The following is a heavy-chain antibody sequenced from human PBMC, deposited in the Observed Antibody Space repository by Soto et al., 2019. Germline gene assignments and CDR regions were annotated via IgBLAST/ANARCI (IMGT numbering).Heavy chain of an antibody. V-gene: IGHV3-23*01. D-gene: IGHD6-19*01. Sequence: SLAASGESFYSSVIAVSLKKTGKGLEWVSGISGSGDSTYYADSVKGRFTISRDNSKNTLYLQMNSLRAEDTAVYYCAKGVPGIAVAGTGYFQHWGQGTLVTVSS. J-gene: IGHJ1*01. CDR2: ISGSGDST. CDR3: AKGVPGIAVAGTGYFQH. CDR1: GESFYSSV.